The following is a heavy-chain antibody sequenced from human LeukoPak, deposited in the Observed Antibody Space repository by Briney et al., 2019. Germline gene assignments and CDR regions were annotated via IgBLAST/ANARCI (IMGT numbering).Heavy chain of an antibody. Sequence: SETLSLTCEVSGYSISSDKYWGWIRQPPGKGLEWIGTIYHTGSTFYNPSLKSRVSISVDTSKNQFSLRFTSVTAADTAIYYCARSHSGWQGHNNWFDPWGQGTLVTVSS. CDR1: GYSISSDKY. D-gene: IGHD6-19*01. V-gene: IGHV4-38-2*01. J-gene: IGHJ5*02. CDR2: IYHTGST. CDR3: ARSHSGWQGHNNWFDP.